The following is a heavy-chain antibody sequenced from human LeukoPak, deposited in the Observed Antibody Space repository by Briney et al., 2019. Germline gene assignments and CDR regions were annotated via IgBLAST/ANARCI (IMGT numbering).Heavy chain of an antibody. Sequence: SETLSLTCTVSGGSISSYYWSWIRQPPGKGLEWIGYIYYSGSTNYNPSLKSRVTISVDTSKNQFSLKLSSVTAADTAVYYCARQPLEGPLELLGHFDYWGQGTLVTVSS. J-gene: IGHJ4*02. CDR1: GGSISSYY. CDR2: IYYSGST. D-gene: IGHD1-26*01. V-gene: IGHV4-59*08. CDR3: ARQPLEGPLELLGHFDY.